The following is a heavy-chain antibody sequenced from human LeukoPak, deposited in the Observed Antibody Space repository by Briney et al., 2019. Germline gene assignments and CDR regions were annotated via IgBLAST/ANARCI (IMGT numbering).Heavy chain of an antibody. J-gene: IGHJ6*03. CDR3: ARGFGYYYDSSGYYPYYYYYYYMDV. V-gene: IGHV1-18*01. Sequence: GSSVKVSCKASGYTFTSYGISWVRQAPGQGVEWMGWISAYNGNTKYAQKLQGRVTMTTDTSTSTAYMELRSLRSDDTAVYYCARGFGYYYDSSGYYPYYYYYYYMDVWGKGTTVTVSS. D-gene: IGHD3-22*01. CDR1: GYTFTSYG. CDR2: ISAYNGNT.